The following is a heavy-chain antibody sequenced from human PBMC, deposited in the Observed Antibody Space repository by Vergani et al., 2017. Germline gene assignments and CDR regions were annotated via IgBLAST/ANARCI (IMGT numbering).Heavy chain of an antibody. V-gene: IGHV5-51*01. CDR1: GYSFTSYW. D-gene: IGHD3-22*01. CDR3: AGRDGVFSSYGAFDI. J-gene: IGHJ3*02. CDR2: IYPGDSDT. Sequence: EVQLVQSGAEVKKPGESLKISCKGSGYSFTSYWIGWVRQMPGKGLEWMGIIYPGDSDTRYSPSLQGQVTISADKSISTAYLQWSSLRASDTAMYYCAGRDGVFSSYGAFDIWGQGTMVTVSS.